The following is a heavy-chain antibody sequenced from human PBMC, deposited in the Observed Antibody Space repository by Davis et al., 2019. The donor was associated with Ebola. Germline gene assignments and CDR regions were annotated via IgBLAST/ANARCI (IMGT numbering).Heavy chain of an antibody. CDR1: GFAFSSFW. CDR2: MKPDGTEE. V-gene: IGHV3-7*01. D-gene: IGHD1-26*01. CDR3: ASVVVGATIH. J-gene: IGHJ4*02. Sequence: GESLKISCAASGFAFSSFWMTWVRQAPGKGLEWVANMKPDGTEEYYVDSVKGRFTISRDNAKNSLYLQMNSLRAEDTAVYYCASVVVGATIHWGQGTLVTVSS.